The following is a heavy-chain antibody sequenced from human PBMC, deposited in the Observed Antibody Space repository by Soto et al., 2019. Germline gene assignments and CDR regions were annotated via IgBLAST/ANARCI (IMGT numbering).Heavy chain of an antibody. CDR3: ARGRFLEWLFIYGMDV. V-gene: IGHV1-69*13. D-gene: IGHD3-3*01. CDR2: IIPIFGTA. CDR1: GGTFSSYA. Sequence: SVKVSCKASGGTFSSYAISWVRQAPGQGLEWMGGIIPIFGTANYAQKFQGRVTITADESTSTAYMELSSLRSEDTAVYYCARGRFLEWLFIYGMDVWGQGTTVTVSS. J-gene: IGHJ6*02.